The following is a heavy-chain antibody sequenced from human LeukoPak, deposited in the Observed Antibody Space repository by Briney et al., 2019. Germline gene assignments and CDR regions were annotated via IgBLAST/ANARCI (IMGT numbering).Heavy chain of an antibody. J-gene: IGHJ2*01. CDR2: IYYSGRT. CDR3: ARGYCSGGTCYGYFDL. Sequence: SETLSLTCTVSGGSISSYYWSWIRQPPGKGLEWIGYIYYSGRTNYNPSLKSRVTISVDTSKNQFSLKLSSVTAADTAVYYCARGYCSGGTCYGYFDLWGRVTLVTVSS. V-gene: IGHV4-59*08. D-gene: IGHD2-15*01. CDR1: GGSISSYY.